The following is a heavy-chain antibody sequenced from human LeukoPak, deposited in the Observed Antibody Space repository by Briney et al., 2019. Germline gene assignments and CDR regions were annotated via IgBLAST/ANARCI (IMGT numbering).Heavy chain of an antibody. CDR2: IYYSGST. CDR1: GGSISSYY. J-gene: IGHJ4*02. D-gene: IGHD2-15*01. Sequence: SETLSLTCTVSGGSISSYYWSWIRQPPGKGLEWIGYIYYSGSTNYNPSLKSRVTISVDTSKNQFSLKLRSATAADTAVYYCARVTGYVIEDNFDYWGQGTLVTVSS. CDR3: ARVTGYVIEDNFDY. V-gene: IGHV4-59*01.